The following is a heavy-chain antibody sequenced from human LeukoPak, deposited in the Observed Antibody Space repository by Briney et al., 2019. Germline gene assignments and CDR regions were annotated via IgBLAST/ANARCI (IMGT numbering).Heavy chain of an antibody. CDR1: GDSISSYY. CDR2: IYYSGST. Sequence: SETLSLTCTVSGDSISSYYWSWIRQPPGKGLEWIGYIYYSGSTNYNPSLKSRVIISVDTSKNQFSLKLSSVTAADTAVYYCARHSSNWYVDWFDPWGQGTLVTVSS. J-gene: IGHJ5*02. D-gene: IGHD6-13*01. CDR3: ARHSSNWYVDWFDP. V-gene: IGHV4-59*08.